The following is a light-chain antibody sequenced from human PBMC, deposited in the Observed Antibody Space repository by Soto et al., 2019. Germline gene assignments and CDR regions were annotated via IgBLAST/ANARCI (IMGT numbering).Light chain of an antibody. CDR1: QSVSNNW. V-gene: IGKV3-20*01. J-gene: IGKJ1*01. CDR3: QQYAYSPRT. Sequence: EIVLTQSPGTLSLSPVERANLSCRPSQSVSNNWLAWYQQKPGQAPRLLIYGVSTRAPGIPDRFSGSASETDFTLTISRLEPEDFAVYYCQQYAYSPRTFGPGTKVE. CDR2: GVS.